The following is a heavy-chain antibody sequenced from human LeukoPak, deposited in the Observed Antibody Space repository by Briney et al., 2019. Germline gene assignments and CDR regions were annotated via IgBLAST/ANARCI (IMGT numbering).Heavy chain of an antibody. CDR1: VYTFTSYY. Sequence: ASVKVPCKASVYTFTSYYMHCVRQAPGQGLEWMGIINPSGGSTSYAQKFQGRVTMTRDTSTSTVYMELSSLRSQDTAVYDCARSQMDYGGNFDYWGQGTLVTVSS. CDR3: ARSQMDYGGNFDY. V-gene: IGHV1-46*01. CDR2: INPSGGST. J-gene: IGHJ4*02. D-gene: IGHD4-23*01.